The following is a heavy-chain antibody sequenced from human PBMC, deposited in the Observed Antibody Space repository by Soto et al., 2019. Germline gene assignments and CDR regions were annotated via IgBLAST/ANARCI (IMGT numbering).Heavy chain of an antibody. CDR2: ISPYSGET. J-gene: IGHJ4*02. D-gene: IGHD6-19*01. Sequence: GASVKVSCKASGYPFTSYGIVWVRQAPGQGLEWMGWISPYSGETRYTEKFQDRLTLTTDTSTNTAYMDLRSLTSDDTAVYFCARGPVAGSDFWGQGTLVTVSS. CDR1: GYPFTSYG. CDR3: ARGPVAGSDF. V-gene: IGHV1-18*01.